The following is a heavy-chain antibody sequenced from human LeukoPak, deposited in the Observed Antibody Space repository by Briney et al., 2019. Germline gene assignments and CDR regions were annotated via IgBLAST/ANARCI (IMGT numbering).Heavy chain of an antibody. Sequence: GSLRLSCAASGFTFSSYEMNWVRQAPGKGLEWIGEISHSGSTTYNPSLKSRVTISLDTSKNQFSLKLSSVTAADTAVYYCIKNNWFDPWGQGTLVTVSS. CDR1: GFTFSSYE. V-gene: IGHV4-34*08. J-gene: IGHJ5*02. CDR2: ISHSGST. CDR3: IKNNWFDP.